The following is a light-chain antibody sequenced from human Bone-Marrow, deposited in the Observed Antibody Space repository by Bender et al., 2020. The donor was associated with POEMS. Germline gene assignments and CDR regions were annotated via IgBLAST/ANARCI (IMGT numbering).Light chain of an antibody. J-gene: IGLJ2*01. CDR2: DVS. Sequence: QSALTQPASVSGSPGQSITISCSGTSSDIGSYNYVSWYQQHPGKAPKLMIYDVSNRPSGVSNRFSASKSGNTASLTISGLQSEDEDNYFCYSYRSRRTLVFGGGTKLTVL. CDR1: SSDIGSYNY. CDR3: YSYRSRRTLV. V-gene: IGLV2-14*03.